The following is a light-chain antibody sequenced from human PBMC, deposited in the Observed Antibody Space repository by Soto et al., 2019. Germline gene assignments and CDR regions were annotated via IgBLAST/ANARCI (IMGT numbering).Light chain of an antibody. Sequence: EIVMTQSPGTLSVSPGEGATLSCRASQSVSSNLAWYQQKPGQAPRLLIYGASTRASGIPARFSGSGSGTEFTLTISSLQSEDFAVYYCQQYNNWPPAYTFGQGTKLEIK. CDR1: QSVSSN. CDR3: QQYNNWPPAYT. J-gene: IGKJ2*01. V-gene: IGKV3-15*01. CDR2: GAS.